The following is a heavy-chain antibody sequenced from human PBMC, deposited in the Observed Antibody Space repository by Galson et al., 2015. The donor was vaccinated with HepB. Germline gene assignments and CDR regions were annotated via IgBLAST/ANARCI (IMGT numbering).Heavy chain of an antibody. CDR1: GFTFSSYG. J-gene: IGHJ6*02. CDR3: AREARYCSGTTCHGPFGMDV. Sequence: SLRLSCAASGFTFSSYGMHWVRQAPGKGLEWVAVISYDGSNKYYADSVMGRCTISRDNSKNTLYLQMNSLRGEDTAVYYCAREARYCSGTTCHGPFGMDVWGQGTAVTVSS. D-gene: IGHD2-2*01. V-gene: IGHV3-30*03. CDR2: ISYDGSNK.